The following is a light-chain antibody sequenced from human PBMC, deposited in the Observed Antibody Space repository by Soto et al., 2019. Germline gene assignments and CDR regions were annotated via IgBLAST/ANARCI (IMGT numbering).Light chain of an antibody. CDR3: QQYGTSSRT. CDR2: GVS. Sequence: IMLIQSAATLSLSPGGRATLSCRASQGVSSSLAWYQQKPGQAPRLLIYGVSSRATGIPDRFSGSGSGTDFTLTISRLEPEYFAVYYCQQYGTSSRTFGQGTKVDIK. CDR1: QGVSSS. J-gene: IGKJ1*01. V-gene: IGKV3-20*01.